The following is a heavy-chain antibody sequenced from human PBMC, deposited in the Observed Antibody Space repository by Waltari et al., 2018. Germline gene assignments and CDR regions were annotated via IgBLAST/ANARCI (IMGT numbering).Heavy chain of an antibody. J-gene: IGHJ4*02. CDR2: ISATGYET. V-gene: IGHV3-23*01. CDR3: ANGYSGFDYDY. CDR1: GFTFSSCA. D-gene: IGHD5-12*01. Sequence: EVQLLESGGGLVQPGGSLRLSCAASGFTFSSCAMSLVRQAPGKGLEWVSAISATGYETYYTDSVKGRFTISRDNSKNTVSLQMNSLRAEDTAVYYCANGYSGFDYDYWGQGTLVTVSS.